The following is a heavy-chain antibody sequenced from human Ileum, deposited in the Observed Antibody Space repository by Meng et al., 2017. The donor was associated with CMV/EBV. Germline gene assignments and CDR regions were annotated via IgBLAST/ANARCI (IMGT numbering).Heavy chain of an antibody. V-gene: IGHV4-59*01. Sequence: SETLSLTCTVSGGSISNYYWSWIRQPPGKELEWVGFISYSGATNYNLSLKSRLSISVDTSKNQFSLRLTSVTAADTAIYYCARKGSARSPYTIWGQGTLVTVSS. J-gene: IGHJ4*02. CDR1: GGSISNYY. D-gene: IGHD3-16*01. CDR3: ARKGSARSPYTI. CDR2: ISYSGAT.